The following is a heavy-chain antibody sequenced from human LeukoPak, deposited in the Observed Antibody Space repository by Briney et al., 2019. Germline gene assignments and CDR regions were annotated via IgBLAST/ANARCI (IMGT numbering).Heavy chain of an antibody. D-gene: IGHD2-15*01. CDR3: ARVRRATRFYYFDY. CDR1: GGSISSSSYY. Sequence: SETLSLTCTVSGGSISSSSYYWGWIRQPPGKGLEWIGSIYYSGSTYYNPSLKSRVTISVDTSKNQFSLKLSSVTAADTAVYYCARVRRATRFYYFDYWGQGTLVTVSS. J-gene: IGHJ4*02. CDR2: IYYSGST. V-gene: IGHV4-39*07.